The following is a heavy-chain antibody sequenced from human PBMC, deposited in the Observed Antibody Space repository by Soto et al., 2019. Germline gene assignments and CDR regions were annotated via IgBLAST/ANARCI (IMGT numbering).Heavy chain of an antibody. J-gene: IGHJ4*02. V-gene: IGHV3-66*01. CDR2: IYSGGST. Sequence: PGGSLRLSCAASGFTVSSNYMSWVRQAPGKGLEWVSVIYSGGSTYYADSVKGRFTISRDNSKNTLYLQMSSLRAEDTAVYYCASMARYYFDYWGQGTLVIVSS. CDR1: GFTVSSNY. D-gene: IGHD3-10*01. CDR3: ASMARYYFDY.